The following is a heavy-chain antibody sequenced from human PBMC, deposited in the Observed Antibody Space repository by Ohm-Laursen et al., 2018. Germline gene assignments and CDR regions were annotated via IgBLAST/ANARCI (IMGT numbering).Heavy chain of an antibody. CDR2: IYYSGST. CDR1: GGSISSYY. D-gene: IGHD4-11*01. V-gene: IGHV4-59*07. J-gene: IGHJ6*02. Sequence: SDTLSLTCTVSGGSISSYYWSWIRQPPGKGLEWIGYIYYSGSTNYNPSLKSRVTISVDTSKNQFSLKLSSVTAADAAVYYCARNTVTTRTRNYYYYGMDAWGQGTTVTVSS. CDR3: ARNTVTTRTRNYYYYGMDA.